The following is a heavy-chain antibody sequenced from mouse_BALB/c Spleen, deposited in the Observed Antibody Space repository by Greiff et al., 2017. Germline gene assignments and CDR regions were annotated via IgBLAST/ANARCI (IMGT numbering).Heavy chain of an antibody. J-gene: IGHJ3*01. V-gene: IGHV5-9-4*01. CDR2: ISSGGSYT. CDR3: ARDYGYDETY. CDR1: GFTFSSYA. Sequence: EVQLVESGGGLVKPGGSLKLSCAASGFTFSSYAMSWVRQSPEKRLEWVAEISSGGSYTYYPDTVTGRFTISRDNAKNTLYLEMSSLRSEDTAMYYCARDYGYDETYWGQGTLVTVSA. D-gene: IGHD2-2*01.